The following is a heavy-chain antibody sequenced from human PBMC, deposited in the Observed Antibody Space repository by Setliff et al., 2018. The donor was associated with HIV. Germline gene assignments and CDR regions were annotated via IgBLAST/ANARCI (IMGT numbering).Heavy chain of an antibody. CDR1: GDSISSGGFY. CDR2: IHYSGRT. CDR3: ARAPFRGGSFGWFDP. D-gene: IGHD2-15*01. Sequence: SETLSLTCTVSGDSISSGGFYCNWFRQYPEEGLEWIGWIHYSGRTNFNPSLRSRATISFDTSKNQFSLNLTSVTAADTAVYYCARAPFRGGSFGWFDPWGQGTLVTVS. V-gene: IGHV4-31*03. J-gene: IGHJ5*02.